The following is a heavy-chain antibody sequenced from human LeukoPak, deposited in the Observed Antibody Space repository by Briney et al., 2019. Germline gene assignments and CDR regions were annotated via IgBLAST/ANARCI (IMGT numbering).Heavy chain of an antibody. V-gene: IGHV1-69*05. CDR3: ARGPSGGYCGGDCWPLFDY. J-gene: IGHJ4*02. CDR1: GGTFSSYA. Sequence: SVKVSCKASGGTFSSYAISWVRQAPGRGLEWMGRIIPIFGTANYAQKFQGRVTITTDESTSTAYMELSSLRFAARAVYYCARGPSGGYCGGDCWPLFDYWGQGTLVTVSS. D-gene: IGHD2-21*02. CDR2: IIPIFGTA.